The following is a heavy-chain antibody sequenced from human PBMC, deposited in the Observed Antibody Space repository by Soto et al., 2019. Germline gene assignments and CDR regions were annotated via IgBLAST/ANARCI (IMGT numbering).Heavy chain of an antibody. J-gene: IGHJ4*02. CDR2: ISSSSSYI. V-gene: IGHV3-21*01. CDR1: GFTLSSYS. CDR3: ARAHDSGDHVGY. D-gene: IGHD4-17*01. Sequence: EVQLVESGGGLVKPGGSLRLYCAASGFTLSSYSMNWVRQAPGKGLEWVSSISSSSSYIYYADSVKGRFTISRDNAKNSLSLQMNSLRAEDTAVYYCARAHDSGDHVGYWGQGTLVTVSS.